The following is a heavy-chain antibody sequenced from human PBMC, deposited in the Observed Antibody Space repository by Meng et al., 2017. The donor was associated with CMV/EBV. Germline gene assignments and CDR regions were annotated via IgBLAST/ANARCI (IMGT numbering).Heavy chain of an antibody. V-gene: IGHV3-9*01. CDR2: ISRNSGSI. CDR1: GFTFDDYA. D-gene: IGHD3-3*01. J-gene: IGHJ6*02. CDR3: AKDITIFGVVISSYGMDV. Sequence: SLKISCAASGFTFDDYAMHWVRQAPGKGLEWVSGISRNSGSIGYADSVKGRFTISRDNAKNSLYLQMNSLRAEDTALYYCAKDITIFGVVISSYGMDVWGQGTTVTVSS.